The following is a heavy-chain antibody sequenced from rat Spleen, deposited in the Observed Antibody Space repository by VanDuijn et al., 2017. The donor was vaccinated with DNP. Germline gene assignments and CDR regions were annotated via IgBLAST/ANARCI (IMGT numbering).Heavy chain of an antibody. CDR2: ITYDGGST. CDR1: GFTFSDYG. V-gene: IGHV5-20*01. CDR3: ATQGQLGITWFAY. J-gene: IGHJ3*01. Sequence: EVQLVESGGGLVQPGRSLKLSCTASGFTFSDYGMAWVLQAPTRGLEWVAAITYDGGSTFYRDAVEGRFTISRDNAKSTLYLQMDSLRSEDTATYYCATQGQLGITWFAYWGQGTLVTVSS. D-gene: IGHD1-5*01.